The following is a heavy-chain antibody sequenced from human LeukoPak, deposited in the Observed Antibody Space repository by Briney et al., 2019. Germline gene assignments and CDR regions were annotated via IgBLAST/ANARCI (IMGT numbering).Heavy chain of an antibody. V-gene: IGHV5-51*01. D-gene: IGHD1-26*01. Sequence: GESLKISCKGSGYSFTTYWIVWVRQMPRKGPEWMGVIYPGDSDTRYSPSFQGHVTISADKSISTAYLQWSSLKASDTAMYYCARRPTNYYGMDVWGQGTTVTVSS. CDR2: IYPGDSDT. CDR1: GYSFTTYW. CDR3: ARRPTNYYGMDV. J-gene: IGHJ6*02.